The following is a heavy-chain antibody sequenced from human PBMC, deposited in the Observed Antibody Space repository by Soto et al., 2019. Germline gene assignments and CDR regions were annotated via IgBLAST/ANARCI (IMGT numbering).Heavy chain of an antibody. V-gene: IGHV3-33*01. CDR1: GFTFNNYG. CDR2: IWNDGSNS. CDR3: ARRQIPPPTRGAANARGAMDV. J-gene: IGHJ6*02. Sequence: QVQLVESGGGVVQPGRSLRLSCAASGFTFNNYGMHWVRQAPGKGLEWLAVIWNDGSNSSYANSVKGRFTISRDNSKNTPYLQMSTLRAEDTGVYYCARRQIPPPTRGAANARGAMDVWGQGTTVTVSS. D-gene: IGHD6-13*01.